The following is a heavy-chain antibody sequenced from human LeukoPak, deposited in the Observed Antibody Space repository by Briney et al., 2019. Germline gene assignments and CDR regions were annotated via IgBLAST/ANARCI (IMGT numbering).Heavy chain of an antibody. CDR1: GYSFTSGHY. J-gene: IGHJ4*02. D-gene: IGHD2-2*01. CDR3: AKYCTSTTCILRGFDY. CDR2: IYHTGSA. V-gene: IGHV4-38-2*01. Sequence: SETLSLTCSVSGYSFTSGHYWGWIRQPPGKGLEWIANIYHTGSAHYNPSLKSRVTISRDTSKNQFSLKLSPVTAADTAVYYCAKYCTSTTCILRGFDYWGQGTLVTVSS.